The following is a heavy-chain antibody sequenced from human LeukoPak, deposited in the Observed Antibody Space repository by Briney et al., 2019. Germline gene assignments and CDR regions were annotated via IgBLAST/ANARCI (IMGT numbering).Heavy chain of an antibody. CDR2: IVVGSGNT. Sequence: ASVKVSCKASGFTFSKSAVQWVRQARGQRLEWIGWIVVGSGNTNYAQKFQERVTITRDMSTSTAYMELSSLRSEDTAVYYCAVDVIYESDWGQGTLVTVSS. CDR1: GFTFSKSA. CDR3: AVDVIYESD. V-gene: IGHV1-58*01. J-gene: IGHJ4*02. D-gene: IGHD2/OR15-2a*01.